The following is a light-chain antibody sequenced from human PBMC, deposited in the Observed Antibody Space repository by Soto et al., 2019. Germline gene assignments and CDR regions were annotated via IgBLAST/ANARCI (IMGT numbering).Light chain of an antibody. V-gene: IGKV2-28*01. Sequence: DIVMTQSPLSLPVTPGEPASISCRSSQTLLHSKGYNYLDWYLQKPGQSPQLLIYLGSNRASGVPDRFSGSGSGTGFTLKISRVEADDVGVYYCMQSLQTPWTFGQGTK. J-gene: IGKJ1*01. CDR1: QTLLHSKGYNY. CDR2: LGS. CDR3: MQSLQTPWT.